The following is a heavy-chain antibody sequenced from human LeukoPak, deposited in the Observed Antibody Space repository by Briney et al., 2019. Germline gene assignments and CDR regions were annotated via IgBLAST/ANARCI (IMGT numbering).Heavy chain of an antibody. CDR1: GYTFTGYY. D-gene: IGHD3-22*01. CDR3: ARDRLYRYYYDSSGYYGKSDY. J-gene: IGHJ4*02. Sequence: ASVTVSCKASGYTFTGYYMHWVRQAPGQGLEWMGWINPNSGGTNYAQKFQGRVTMTRDTSISTAYMELSRLRSDDTAVYYCARDRLYRYYYDSSGYYGKSDYWGQGTLVTVSS. CDR2: INPNSGGT. V-gene: IGHV1-2*02.